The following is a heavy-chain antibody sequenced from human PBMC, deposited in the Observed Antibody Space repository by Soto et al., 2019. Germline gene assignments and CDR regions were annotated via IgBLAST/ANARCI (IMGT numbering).Heavy chain of an antibody. V-gene: IGHV3-30-3*01. CDR2: ISYDGSNK. CDR1: GFTFSSYA. D-gene: IGHD2-2*01. CDR3: XXXXXXXXXXXXXYHHD. J-gene: IGHJ4*02. Sequence: QVQLVESGGGVVQPGRSLRLSCAASGFTFSSYAMHWVRQAPGKGLEWVAVISYDGSNKYYADSVKGRFTISRDNSKNTLYLQMNSLRAEDTAVXXXXXXXXXXXXXXXXYHHDWGQGTLVTVSS.